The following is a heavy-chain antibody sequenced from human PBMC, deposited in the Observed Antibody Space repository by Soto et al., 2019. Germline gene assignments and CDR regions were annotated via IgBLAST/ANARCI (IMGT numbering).Heavy chain of an antibody. Sequence: QVQLQESGPGLVKPSETLSLTCTVFGGSISSYYWSWVRQPPGKGLEWIAYIYYSGITSYNPSLKCRVTISVDSSKNQFSLKLTSVTAADTAVYYCARDMPRGVPTGSDAFNVWGQGTLVTVSS. CDR2: IYYSGIT. CDR1: GGSISSYY. V-gene: IGHV4-59*01. J-gene: IGHJ3*01. D-gene: IGHD2-2*01. CDR3: ARDMPRGVPTGSDAFNV.